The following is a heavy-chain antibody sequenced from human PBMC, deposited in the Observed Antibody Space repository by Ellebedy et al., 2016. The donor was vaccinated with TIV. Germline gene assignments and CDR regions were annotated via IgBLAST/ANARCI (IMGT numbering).Heavy chain of an antibody. V-gene: IGHV3-23*01. D-gene: IGHD4-17*01. J-gene: IGHJ4*02. Sequence: GESLKISXAASGFTFSSYAMSWVRQAPGKGLEWVSAISGSGGSTYYADSVKGRFTISRDNSKNTLYLQMNSLRAEDTAVYYCTSPDYGDYAGYWGQGTLVTVSS. CDR3: TSPDYGDYAGY. CDR2: ISGSGGST. CDR1: GFTFSSYA.